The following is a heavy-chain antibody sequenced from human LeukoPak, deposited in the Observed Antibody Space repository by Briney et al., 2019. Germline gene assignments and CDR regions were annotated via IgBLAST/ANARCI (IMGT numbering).Heavy chain of an antibody. Sequence: SETLSLTCIVSGYSISSGYYWGWIRQPPGTGMEWIGNIHHSGSTYYNPSLKSRVTISVDTSKNQLSLKLNSVTAADTAVYYCARVAAGIGFFQHWGQGTLVTVSS. CDR3: ARVAAGIGFFQH. V-gene: IGHV4-38-2*02. J-gene: IGHJ1*01. CDR2: IHHSGST. CDR1: GYSISSGYY. D-gene: IGHD6-13*01.